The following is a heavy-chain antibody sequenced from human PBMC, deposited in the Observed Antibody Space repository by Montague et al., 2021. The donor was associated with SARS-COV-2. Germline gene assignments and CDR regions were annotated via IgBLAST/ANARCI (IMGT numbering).Heavy chain of an antibody. Sequence: SLRLSCAASGFNFDDYAMHWVRQGPGKVLEWVLGISWNSVSISXXXSXXXRFTISRDNAKNSLYLQLNSLRAEATALSYCAKDIGSTGRHGADFEYWGQGTLVTVSP. CDR3: AKDIGSTGRHGADFEY. CDR1: GFNFDDYA. D-gene: IGHD6-19*01. V-gene: IGHV3-9*01. CDR2: ISWNSVSI. J-gene: IGHJ4*02.